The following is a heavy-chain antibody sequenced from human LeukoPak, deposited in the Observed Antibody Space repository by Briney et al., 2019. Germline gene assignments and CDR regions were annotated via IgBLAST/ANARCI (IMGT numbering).Heavy chain of an antibody. D-gene: IGHD3-22*01. CDR1: GGSISSSTYY. Sequence: PETLSLTCTVSGGSISSSTYYWGWIRQPPGKGLEWIGSISYSGRTYYTPSLKSRVTTSVDTSKNQFSLRLSSVTAADTAVYYCERQSDSSGYIHTWGQGTLVTVSS. CDR3: ERQSDSSGYIHT. CDR2: ISYSGRT. V-gene: IGHV4-39*01. J-gene: IGHJ4*02.